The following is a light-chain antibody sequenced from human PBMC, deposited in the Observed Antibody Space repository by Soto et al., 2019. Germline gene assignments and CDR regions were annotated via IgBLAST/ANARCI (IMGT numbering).Light chain of an antibody. CDR1: QSVGSN. CDR3: QQYNNWPPMYT. V-gene: IGKV3-15*01. Sequence: EIVMTQSPATLSVSPGERATLSCRASQSVGSNLAWYQQKPSQSPRLLIYGASTRATAIPARFSGSGSGTEFTLTISSLQSEDFAAYYCQQYNNWPPMYTFGQGTKLEIK. J-gene: IGKJ2*01. CDR2: GAS.